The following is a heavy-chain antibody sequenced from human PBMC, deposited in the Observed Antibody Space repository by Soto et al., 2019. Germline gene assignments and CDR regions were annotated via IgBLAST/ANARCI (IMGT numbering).Heavy chain of an antibody. D-gene: IGHD1-26*01. CDR2: ISTYNGDA. V-gene: IGHV1-18*01. J-gene: IGHJ6*02. CDR1: GYTFSRSD. Sequence: QVQLVQSGAEVRKPGASVKVSCKTSGYTFSRSDISWMRQAPGQGLEWMGWISTYNGDANYAQKLQGRVTMTTDTSTSTAFMELGSLTSDDTAVSYCARSGSVPYYYYGLDVWGQGTTVTVSS. CDR3: ARSGSVPYYYYGLDV.